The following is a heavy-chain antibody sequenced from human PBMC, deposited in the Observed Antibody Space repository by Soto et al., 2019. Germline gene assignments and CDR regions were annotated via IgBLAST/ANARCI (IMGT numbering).Heavy chain of an antibody. V-gene: IGHV1-18*01. D-gene: IGHD3-22*01. CDR1: GYTFTSYG. CDR2: ISTYTGNT. CDR3: ARDQEYYDSSGYSVFDS. Sequence: GASVKVSCKASGYTFTSYGISWARQAPGQGLEWMGWISTYTGNTNYAQKLQGRVTMTTDTSTSTAYMELRSLRSDDTAVYYCARDQEYYDSSGYSVFDSWGQGTLVTVSS. J-gene: IGHJ4*02.